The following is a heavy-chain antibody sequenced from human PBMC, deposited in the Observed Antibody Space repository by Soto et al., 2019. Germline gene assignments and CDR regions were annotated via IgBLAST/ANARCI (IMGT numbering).Heavy chain of an antibody. Sequence: SGPTLVNPTQTLTLTCTSSGFSLSTSGMRVSWIRQPPGKALEWLARIDWDDDKFYSTSLKTRLTISKDTSKNQVVLTMTNMDPVDTATYYCARTNVVVVAATLYYFDYWGQGTLVTVSS. J-gene: IGHJ4*02. CDR1: GFSLSTSGMR. CDR3: ARTNVVVVAATLYYFDY. V-gene: IGHV2-70*04. D-gene: IGHD2-15*01. CDR2: IDWDDDK.